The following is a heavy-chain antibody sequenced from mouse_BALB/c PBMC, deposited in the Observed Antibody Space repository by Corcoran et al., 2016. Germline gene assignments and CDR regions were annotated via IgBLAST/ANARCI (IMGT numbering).Heavy chain of an antibody. J-gene: IGHJ3*01. Sequence: QVQLQQSGAELMKPGASVKISCKATGYTFSRYWIEWVKQRPGHGLEWIGEILPGSGSTYYNEKFKGKDTFTADTSSSTAYIQLSSLTSEDSAVYYCARQGGTYWGQGTLVTVSA. V-gene: IGHV1-9*01. CDR2: ILPGSGST. CDR3: ARQGGTY. CDR1: GYTFSRYW.